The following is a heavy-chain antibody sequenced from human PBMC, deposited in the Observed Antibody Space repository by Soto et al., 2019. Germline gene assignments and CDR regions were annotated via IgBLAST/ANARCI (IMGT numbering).Heavy chain of an antibody. D-gene: IGHD6-25*01. CDR1: SGSISTGNW. V-gene: IGHV4-4*02. CDR2: IYYTGAT. CDR3: ARVFSSGSGWMYYFDF. J-gene: IGHJ4*02. Sequence: QVELQESGPRLVKSLGTLSLTCEVSSGSISTGNWWSWVRQPPGKGLEWIGEIYYTGATNYNPSLKSRVTMTIDKSKDQFSLILTSATAADTAVYYCARVFSSGSGWMYYFDFWGQGILVSVSS.